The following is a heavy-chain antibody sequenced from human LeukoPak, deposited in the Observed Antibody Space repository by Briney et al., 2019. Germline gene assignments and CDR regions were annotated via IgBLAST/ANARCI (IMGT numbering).Heavy chain of an antibody. CDR3: ARIPASSGWYYFDY. J-gene: IGHJ4*02. V-gene: IGHV2-70*11. CDR1: GFSLSTSAMC. D-gene: IGHD6-19*01. CDR2: IDCDDDK. Sequence: GSGPTLVNPTQTLTLTCTFSGFSLSTSAMCVSWIRQPPGKALEWLARIDCDDDKYYSTSLKTRLTISKDTPKNHVVLTMTNMDPVDTATYYCARIPASSGWYYFDYWGQGTLVTVSS.